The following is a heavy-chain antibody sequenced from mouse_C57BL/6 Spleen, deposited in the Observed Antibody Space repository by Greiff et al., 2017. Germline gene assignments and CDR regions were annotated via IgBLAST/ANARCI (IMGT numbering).Heavy chain of an antibody. CDR2: ISNGGGST. V-gene: IGHV5-12*01. CDR3: ARQEGYTWFAY. Sequence: EVHLVESGGGLVQPGGSLKLSCAASGFTFSDYYMYWVRQTPEKRLEWVAYISNGGGSTYYPDTVKGRFTLSRDNAKNTLYLQMSRLKSEDTAMYYCARQEGYTWFAYWGQGTLVTVSA. J-gene: IGHJ3*01. D-gene: IGHD2-2*01. CDR1: GFTFSDYY.